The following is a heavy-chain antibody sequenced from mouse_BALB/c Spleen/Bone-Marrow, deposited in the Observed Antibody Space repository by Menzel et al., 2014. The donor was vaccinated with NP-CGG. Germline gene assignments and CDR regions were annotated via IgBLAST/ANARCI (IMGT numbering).Heavy chain of an antibody. CDR3: ARNYGSSYWYFDV. CDR1: GYTFTSYV. D-gene: IGHD1-1*01. J-gene: IGHJ1*01. Sequence: VQLQQPGPELVKPGASVKMSCKASGYTFTSYVMHWVKQKPGQGLEWIGYSNPYNDGTKYNEKFKGKATLTSDKSSSTAYMELSSLTSEDSAVYYCARNYGSSYWYFDVWGAGTTVTVSS. CDR2: SNPYNDGT. V-gene: IGHV1-14*01.